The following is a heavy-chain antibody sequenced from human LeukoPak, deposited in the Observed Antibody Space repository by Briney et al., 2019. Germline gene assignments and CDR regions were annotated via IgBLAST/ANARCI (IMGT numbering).Heavy chain of an antibody. CDR3: ARGGTMVRGVRGPFDP. CDR1: GFTSSSYA. V-gene: IGHV3-30*04. J-gene: IGHJ5*02. CDR2: ISYDGSNK. D-gene: IGHD3-10*01. Sequence: GGSLRLSCAASGFTSSSYAMHWVRQAPGKGLEWVAVISYDGSNKYYADSVKGRFTTSRDNSKNTLYLQMNSLRAEDTAVYYCARGGTMVRGVRGPFDPWGQGTLVTVSS.